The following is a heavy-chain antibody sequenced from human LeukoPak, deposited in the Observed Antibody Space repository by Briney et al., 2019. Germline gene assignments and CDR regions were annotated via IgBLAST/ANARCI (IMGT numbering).Heavy chain of an antibody. CDR2: IYTGDAT. J-gene: IGHJ4*01. Sequence: GGSLTLSCAASGFTVSTDYMSWVRQAPGKGLEWVSIIYTGDATHYTDSVKGRLTISRDDSKNTLFLQMNSLRSEDTAVYYCVRVEMATKIFEFWGQGTLVTVSS. D-gene: IGHD5-24*01. CDR1: GFTVSTDY. CDR3: VRVEMATKIFEF. V-gene: IGHV3-53*05.